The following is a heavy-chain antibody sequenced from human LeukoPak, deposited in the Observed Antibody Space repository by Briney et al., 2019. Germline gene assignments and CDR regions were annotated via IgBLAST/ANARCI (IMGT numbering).Heavy chain of an antibody. Sequence: GGSLRLSCAASGFTFSSYSMNWVSQAPGKGLEWVSSISSSSSYIYYADSVKGRFTISRDNAKNSLYLQMNSLRAEDTAVYYCARDLEVGYCSSTSCQFYGMDVWGQATTVTVSS. CDR3: ARDLEVGYCSSTSCQFYGMDV. CDR1: GFTFSSYS. J-gene: IGHJ6*02. D-gene: IGHD2-2*01. V-gene: IGHV3-21*01. CDR2: ISSSSSYI.